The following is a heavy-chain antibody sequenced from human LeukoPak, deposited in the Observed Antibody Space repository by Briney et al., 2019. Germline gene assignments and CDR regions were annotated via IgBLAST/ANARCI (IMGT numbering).Heavy chain of an antibody. D-gene: IGHD4-17*01. J-gene: IGHJ4*02. CDR2: IYYSGST. V-gene: IGHV4-39*01. CDR1: GGSISSSSHY. CDR3: AGHNGGYGDYGAPGDDAVDY. Sequence: PSETLSLTCTVSGGSISSSSHYWGWIRQPPGKGLEWIGSIYYSGSTYYDPSLKSRVTISVDTSKNQFSLKLSSVTAADTAVYYCAGHNGGYGDYGAPGDDAVDYWGQGTLVTVSS.